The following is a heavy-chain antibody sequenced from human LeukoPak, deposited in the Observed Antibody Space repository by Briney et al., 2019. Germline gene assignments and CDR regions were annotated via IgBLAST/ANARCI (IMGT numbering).Heavy chain of an antibody. V-gene: IGHV3-20*04. Sequence: GGSLRLSCAASGFTFDDYGMSWVRQAPGKGLEWVSGINWNGGSTGYADSVKGRFTISRDNAKNSLYLQMNSLRAEDTAVYYCATSRGSWPDYFDYWGQGTLVTVSS. D-gene: IGHD6-13*01. J-gene: IGHJ4*02. CDR3: ATSRGSWPDYFDY. CDR1: GFTFDDYG. CDR2: INWNGGST.